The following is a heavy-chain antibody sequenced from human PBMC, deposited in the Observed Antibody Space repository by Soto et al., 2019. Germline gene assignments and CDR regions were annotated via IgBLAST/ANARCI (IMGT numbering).Heavy chain of an antibody. D-gene: IGHD5-12*01. Sequence: NPSETLSLTCTVSGGSISSYYWSWIRQPPGKGLEWIGYIYYSGSTNYNPSLKSRVTISVDTSKNQFSLKLSSVTAADTAVYYCARVASRWLQKSGGYFDYWGQGTLVTVSS. CDR2: IYYSGST. CDR1: GGSISSYY. CDR3: ARVASRWLQKSGGYFDY. V-gene: IGHV4-59*01. J-gene: IGHJ4*02.